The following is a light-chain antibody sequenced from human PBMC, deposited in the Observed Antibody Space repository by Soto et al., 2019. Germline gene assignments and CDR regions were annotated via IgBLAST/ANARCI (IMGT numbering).Light chain of an antibody. Sequence: QSALTQPASVSGSPGQSITISCTGTSSDVGSYNLVSWYQQHPGKAPKLILYEGNKRPSGVSNRFSASKSDNTASLTVSGLQAEDEADYYCCSYAGSSTLVFGGGTKVTVL. CDR3: CSYAGSSTLV. CDR1: SSDVGSYNL. J-gene: IGLJ2*01. CDR2: EGN. V-gene: IGLV2-23*01.